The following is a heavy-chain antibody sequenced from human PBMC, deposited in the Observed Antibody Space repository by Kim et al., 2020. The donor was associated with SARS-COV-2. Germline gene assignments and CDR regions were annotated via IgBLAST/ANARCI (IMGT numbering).Heavy chain of an antibody. V-gene: IGHV3-30*04. CDR2: ISYDGSNK. CDR3: ARGRRGGRWLRGVSTTYYFGS. Sequence: GGSLRLSCAASGFTFSSYAMHWVRQAPGKGLEWVAVISYDGSNKYYADSVKGRFTISRDNSKNTLYLQMNSLRAEDTAVYYCARGRRGGRWLRGVSTTYYFGSWGPGALVTVSS. CDR1: GFTFSSYA. D-gene: IGHD5-12*01. J-gene: IGHJ4*03.